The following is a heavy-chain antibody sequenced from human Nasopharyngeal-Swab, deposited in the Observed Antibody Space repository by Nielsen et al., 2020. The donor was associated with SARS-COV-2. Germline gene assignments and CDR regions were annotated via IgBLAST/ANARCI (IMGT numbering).Heavy chain of an antibody. CDR2: IKKDGSEK. V-gene: IGHV3-7*01. CDR3: VRMGDYTWNGFDI. D-gene: IGHD1-26*01. J-gene: IGHJ3*02. Sequence: QPPGKGLEWVANIKKDGSEKYYVDSVKGRFTISRDNTKNSVYLQMNSLRAEDTAVYYCVRMGDYTWNGFDIWGQGTMVTVSS.